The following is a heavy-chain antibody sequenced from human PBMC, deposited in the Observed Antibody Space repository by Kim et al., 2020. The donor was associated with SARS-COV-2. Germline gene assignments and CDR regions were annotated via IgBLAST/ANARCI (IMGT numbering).Heavy chain of an antibody. D-gene: IGHD5-12*01. CDR2: ISSSSSTI. V-gene: IGHV3-48*02. CDR3: ARDLRGYSGYDPQAKSPAYYFDY. J-gene: IGHJ4*02. CDR1: GFTFSSYS. Sequence: GGSLRLSCAASGFTFSSYSMNWVRQAPGKGLEWVSYISSSSSTIYYADSVKGRFTISRDNAKNSLYLQMNSLRDEDTAVYYCARDLRGYSGYDPQAKSPAYYFDYWGQGTLVTVSS.